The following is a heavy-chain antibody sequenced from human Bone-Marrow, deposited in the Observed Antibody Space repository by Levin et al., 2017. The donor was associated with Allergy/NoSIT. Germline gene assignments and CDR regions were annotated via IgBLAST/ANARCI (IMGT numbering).Heavy chain of an antibody. CDR2: INEDGREI. D-gene: IGHD3-16*01. Sequence: QSGGSLRLSCVVSGFTFSDYWMNWVRQVPGKGLEWVANINEDGREIHYVESVKGRFTISRDNAENSVDLQMNSLRAEDTAVYYCVRDRTFTEQSPWGYWGQGTLVSVSS. J-gene: IGHJ4*02. V-gene: IGHV3-7*01. CDR3: VRDRTFTEQSPWGY. CDR1: GFTFSDYW.